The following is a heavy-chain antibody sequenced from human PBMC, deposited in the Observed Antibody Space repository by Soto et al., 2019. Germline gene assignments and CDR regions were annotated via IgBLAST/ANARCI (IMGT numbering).Heavy chain of an antibody. V-gene: IGHV1-58*01. Sequence: ASVKVSCKASGFTFTSSAVQWVRQARGQRLEWIGWIVVGSGNTNYAQKFQERVTITRDMSTSTAYMELSSLRSEDTAVYYCAAGGPSAPGTDHWRKGTLVTVS. CDR3: AAGGPSAPGTDH. J-gene: IGHJ1*01. D-gene: IGHD6-13*01. CDR1: GFTFTSSA. CDR2: IVVGSGNT.